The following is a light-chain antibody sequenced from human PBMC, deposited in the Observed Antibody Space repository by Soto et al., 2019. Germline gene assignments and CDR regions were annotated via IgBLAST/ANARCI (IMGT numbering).Light chain of an antibody. Sequence: QSVMTQPPSVSAAPGQKVTISCSGSSSNIWGNSVSWYQQLPGTAPKLPIFDDNKRPAGIPDRFSGSKSGTSATLGITGFQTGDEADYYCGSWDSSLSAYVFGTGTKLTVL. J-gene: IGLJ1*01. CDR2: DDN. V-gene: IGLV1-51*01. CDR1: SSNIWGNS. CDR3: GSWDSSLSAYV.